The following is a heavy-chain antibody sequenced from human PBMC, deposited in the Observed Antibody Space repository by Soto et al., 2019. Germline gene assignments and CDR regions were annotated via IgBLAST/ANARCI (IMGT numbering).Heavy chain of an antibody. J-gene: IGHJ6*02. CDR1: GGTFSSYA. V-gene: IGHV1-69*13. CDR3: ASSLRFLVWLLRPYYYGMDV. Sequence: GASVKVSCKASGGTFSSYAISWVRQAPGQGLEWMGGIIPIFGTANYAQKFQGRVTITADESTSTAYMELSSLRSEDTAVYYCASSLRFLVWLLRPYYYGMDVWGQGTTVTVSS. D-gene: IGHD3-3*01. CDR2: IIPIFGTA.